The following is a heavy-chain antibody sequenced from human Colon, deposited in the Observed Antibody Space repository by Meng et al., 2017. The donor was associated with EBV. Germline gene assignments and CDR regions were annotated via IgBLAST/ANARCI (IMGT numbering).Heavy chain of an antibody. D-gene: IGHD3-10*01. CDR3: VRDTRRGGGWFDP. Sequence: QVQLQESGSGLVRPSHTLSLTCAVSGDSITSGDYSWTWIRQPPGKGLEWIGYIYHGVNIYYTPSLRSRVTISVDKSRNQFSLKLTSVSAADTAVYYCVRDTRRGGGWFDPWGQGTLVTVFS. V-gene: IGHV4-30-2*01. CDR1: GDSITSGDYS. J-gene: IGHJ5*02. CDR2: IYHGVNI.